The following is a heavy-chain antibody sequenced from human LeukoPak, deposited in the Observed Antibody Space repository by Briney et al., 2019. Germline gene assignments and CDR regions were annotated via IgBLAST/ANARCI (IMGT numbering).Heavy chain of an antibody. D-gene: IGHD2-15*01. CDR2: ISNGNT. Sequence: GGSLRLSCAASGFPFSNLAMSWVRQPPGKGLEWVAAISNGNTYYADSVRGRFAISRDDSKNMVCLQMNSLRDEDTALYYCVREAGYCASVCLKSNWFDPWGQGTQVTVSS. CDR3: VREAGYCASVCLKSNWFDP. CDR1: GFPFSNLA. V-gene: IGHV3-23*01. J-gene: IGHJ5*02.